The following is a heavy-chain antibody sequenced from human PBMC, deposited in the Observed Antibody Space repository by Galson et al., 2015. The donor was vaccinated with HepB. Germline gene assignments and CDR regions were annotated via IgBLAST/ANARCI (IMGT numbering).Heavy chain of an antibody. CDR3: SRLGDFSGYSSR. CDR2: IRSKAYNSET. CDR1: GFTFSGSA. D-gene: IGHD6-19*01. J-gene: IGHJ4*02. Sequence: SLRLSCAASGFTFSGSAIHWVRQASGKGPEWVGRIRSKAYNSETSYIPSLQGRFTISRDDSKNMAYLHMKSLKTEDTAVYYCSRLGDFSGYSSRWGQGTLVTVSS. V-gene: IGHV3-73*01.